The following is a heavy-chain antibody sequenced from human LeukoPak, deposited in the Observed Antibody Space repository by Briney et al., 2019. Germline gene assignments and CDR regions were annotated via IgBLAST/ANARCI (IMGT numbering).Heavy chain of an antibody. V-gene: IGHV3-48*01. CDR1: GLTFSKYS. Sequence: GGSLRLSCAASGLTFSKYSMTWVRQAPGKGLEWVSYISSSSSTIYYADSVKGRFTISRDNAKNSLYLQMNSLRVEDTGVYYCARENPYVSWGQGTLVTVSS. CDR2: ISSSSSTI. J-gene: IGHJ5*02. D-gene: IGHD1-14*01. CDR3: ARENPYVS.